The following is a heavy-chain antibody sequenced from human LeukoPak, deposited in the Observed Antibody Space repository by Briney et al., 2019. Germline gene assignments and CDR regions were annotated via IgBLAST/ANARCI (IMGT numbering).Heavy chain of an antibody. V-gene: IGHV3-30*03. CDR1: GFTFSSYG. D-gene: IGHD2-21*02. CDR2: ISYDGRNK. CDR3: ARVKVTAYYYGMDV. Sequence: PGGSLTLSCAASGFTFSSYGMHWPPHAPGKGLVGVTDISYDGRNKYYADTVKGRFTISRDNSKNTLCLQMNSMRAEDTAVYCCARVKVTAYYYGMDVWGKGTTVTVSS. J-gene: IGHJ6*04.